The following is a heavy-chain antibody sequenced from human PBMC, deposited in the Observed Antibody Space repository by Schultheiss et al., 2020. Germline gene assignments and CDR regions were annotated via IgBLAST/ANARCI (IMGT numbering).Heavy chain of an antibody. D-gene: IGHD6-13*01. V-gene: IGHV3-11*05. J-gene: IGHJ4*02. CDR1: GFTFSGYC. Sequence: GGSLRLSCAASGFTFSGYCMSWIRQAPGKGLEWVSYIGSSSGYTNYADSVKGRFTISRDNAKNSLYLQMNSLRAEDTAVYYCARAGYSICWYVGSFDYWGQGTLVTVSA. CDR2: IGSSSGYT. CDR3: ARAGYSICWYVGSFDY.